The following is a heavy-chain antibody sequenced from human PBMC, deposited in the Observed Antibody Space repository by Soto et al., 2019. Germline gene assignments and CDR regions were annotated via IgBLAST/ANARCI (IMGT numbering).Heavy chain of an antibody. D-gene: IGHD4-17*01. CDR3: ARDLTTVVTPYGMDV. J-gene: IGHJ6*02. Sequence: SAEVSCKASGGTFSSYAIIWVRQDPGQGLEWMGGIIPIFGTANYAQKFQGRVTITADESTSTAYMELSSLRSEDTAVYYCARDLTTVVTPYGMDVWGQGTTVTVSS. CDR2: IIPIFGTA. V-gene: IGHV1-69*13. CDR1: GGTFSSYA.